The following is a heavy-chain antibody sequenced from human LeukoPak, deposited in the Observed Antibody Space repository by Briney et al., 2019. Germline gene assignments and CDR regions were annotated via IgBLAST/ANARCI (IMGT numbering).Heavy chain of an antibody. J-gene: IGHJ4*02. CDR2: IYSSGTT. CDR1: GFTVSSNH. V-gene: IGHV3-53*01. CDR3: GSSGTDTRFDY. D-gene: IGHD3-10*01. Sequence: GGSLRLSCAASGFTVSSNHMSWVRQAPGKGLEWASIIYSSGTTYYAESVKGRFTISTDNSKNMLYLQMNSLRAEDTAVYYCGSSGTDTRFDYWGQGTLVTVSS.